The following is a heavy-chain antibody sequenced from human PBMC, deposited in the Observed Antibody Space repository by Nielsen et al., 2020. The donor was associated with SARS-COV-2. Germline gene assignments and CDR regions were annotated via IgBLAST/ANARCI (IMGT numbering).Heavy chain of an antibody. CDR1: GYTFSTYA. Sequence: ASVKVSCKASGYTFSTYAIHWVRQAPGQRLEWMGWISAGNGDTKYSQKFQGRVTITRDTSASTAYMELSSLSSEDTAVYYCARITPSSGWDYWGQGTLVTVSS. D-gene: IGHD6-19*01. V-gene: IGHV1-3*01. J-gene: IGHJ4*02. CDR2: ISAGNGDT. CDR3: ARITPSSGWDY.